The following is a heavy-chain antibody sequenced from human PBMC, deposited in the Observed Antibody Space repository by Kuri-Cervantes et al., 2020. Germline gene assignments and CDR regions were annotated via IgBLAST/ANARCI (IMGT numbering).Heavy chain of an antibody. CDR2: INPNSDGT. V-gene: IGHV1-2*02. CDR3: ARSNIAAAGTNFDY. D-gene: IGHD6-13*01. Sequence: ASVKVSCKAFGYTFTGYYMHWVRQAPGQGLEWMGWINPNSDGTNYAQKFQGRVTMTRGTSISTAYMELSRLRSDDTAVYYCARSNIAAAGTNFDYWGQGTLVTVSS. CDR1: GYTFTGYY. J-gene: IGHJ4*02.